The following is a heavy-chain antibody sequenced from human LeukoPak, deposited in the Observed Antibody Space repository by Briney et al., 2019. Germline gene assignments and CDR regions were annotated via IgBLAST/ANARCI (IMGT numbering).Heavy chain of an antibody. CDR3: ARGPYCSRGSCYRPLDAFDI. V-gene: IGHV3-33*01. CDR1: GFTFSSYG. CDR2: IWYDGGNK. D-gene: IGHD2-15*01. Sequence: GGSLRLSCAASGFTFSSYGMYWVRQAPGKGLEWVAVIWYDGGNKYYADSVKGRFTISRDNSKNTLYLQMNSLRAEDTAAYYCARGPYCSRGSCYRPLDAFDIRGQGTMVTVSS. J-gene: IGHJ3*02.